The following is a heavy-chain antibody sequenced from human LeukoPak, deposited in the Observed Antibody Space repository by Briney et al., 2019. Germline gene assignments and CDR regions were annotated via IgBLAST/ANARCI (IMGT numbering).Heavy chain of an antibody. CDR3: ARGGGFGIYYFDY. Sequence: ASETLSLTCTVSGGSVSSYYWSWIRQPPGKGLEWIGYIHYSGSTDYNPSLKSRVTISVDTSKNQFSLKMNSVTAADTAIYYCARGGGFGIYYFDYWGQGALVIVSS. CDR1: GGSVSSYY. D-gene: IGHD5-24*01. CDR2: IHYSGST. J-gene: IGHJ4*02. V-gene: IGHV4-59*02.